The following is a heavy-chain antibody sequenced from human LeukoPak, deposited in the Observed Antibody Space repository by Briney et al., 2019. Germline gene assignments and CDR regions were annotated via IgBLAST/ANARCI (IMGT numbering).Heavy chain of an antibody. CDR1: GYTFTNYG. Sequence: ASVKVSCKASGYTFTNYGISWVRQAPGQGLECMGWISAYNGNTNYAQRFQGRVTMTTDTSTSTAYMELRSLRSDDTAVYYCARVRDYGGIGEDYWGQGTLVTVSS. J-gene: IGHJ4*02. D-gene: IGHD3-16*01. CDR2: ISAYNGNT. CDR3: ARVRDYGGIGEDY. V-gene: IGHV1-18*01.